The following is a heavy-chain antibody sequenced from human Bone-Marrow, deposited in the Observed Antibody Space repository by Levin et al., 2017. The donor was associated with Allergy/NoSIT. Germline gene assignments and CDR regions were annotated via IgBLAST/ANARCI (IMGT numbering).Heavy chain of an antibody. J-gene: IGHJ3*02. V-gene: IGHV5-51*01. Sequence: KVSCKGSGYTFTNYWIGWVRQMPGKGLEWMGSIYPGDSDSRYSPSFQGQVTISADESISTAYLQWSSLKASDTAMYYCARLNLPSAIYAFDSWGQGTMVAVSS. CDR1: GYTFTNYW. D-gene: IGHD2-2*01. CDR2: IYPGDSDS. CDR3: ARLNLPSAIYAFDS.